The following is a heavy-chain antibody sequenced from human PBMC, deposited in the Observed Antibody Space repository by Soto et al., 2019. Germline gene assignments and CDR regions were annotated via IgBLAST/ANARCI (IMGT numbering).Heavy chain of an antibody. CDR2: IRNRANSYTT. Sequence: GSLRLSCAASGFTFSDYYMDWVRQAPGKGLEWVGRIRNRANSYTTEYAASVRGRFTVSRDDSKNSLYLQMNSLKTEDAAVYYCTRDLQRGPDRFDFCGQRTLVTVSS. J-gene: IGHJ4*02. D-gene: IGHD3-10*01. V-gene: IGHV3-72*01. CDR3: TRDLQRGPDRFDF. CDR1: GFTFSDYY.